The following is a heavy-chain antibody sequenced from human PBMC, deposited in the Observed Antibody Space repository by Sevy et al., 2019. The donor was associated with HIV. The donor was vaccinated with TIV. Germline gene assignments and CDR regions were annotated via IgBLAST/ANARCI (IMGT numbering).Heavy chain of an antibody. CDR3: AKEDVAVAGVFDY. CDR1: GFTFSNAW. J-gene: IGHJ4*02. D-gene: IGHD6-19*01. V-gene: IGHV3-23*01. CDR2: VSGTGGST. Sequence: GGSLRLSCAASGFTFSNAWMNWVRQAPGKGLEWVSAVSGTGGSTFYADSVKGRFTISRDNSKNTLFLQMNSLRAEDTATYYCAKEDVAVAGVFDYWGQGALVTVSS.